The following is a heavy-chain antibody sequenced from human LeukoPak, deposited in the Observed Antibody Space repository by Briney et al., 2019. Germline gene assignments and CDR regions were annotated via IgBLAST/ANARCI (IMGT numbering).Heavy chain of an antibody. CDR1: GYTFTGYY. V-gene: IGHV1-2*02. CDR3: AKDILAAGLFFDY. D-gene: IGHD6-13*01. J-gene: IGHJ4*02. Sequence: ASVKVSCKASGYTFTGYYMHWVRQAPGQGLEWMGWINPNSGGTNYAQKFQGRVTMTRDTSISTAYMELSRLRSDDTAVYYCAKDILAAGLFFDYWGLGTLVTVSS. CDR2: INPNSGGT.